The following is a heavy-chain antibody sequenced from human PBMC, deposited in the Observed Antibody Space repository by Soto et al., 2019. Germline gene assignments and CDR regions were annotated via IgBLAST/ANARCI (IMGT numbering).Heavy chain of an antibody. V-gene: IGHV3-33*01. D-gene: IGHD3-10*01. CDR2: IWYDGSNK. CDR1: GFTFSSYG. Sequence: GGSLRLSCAASGFTFSSYGMHWVRQAPGKGLEWVAVIWYDGSNKYYADSVKGRFTISRDNSKNTLYLQMNSLRAEDAAVYYCAGDRAGYCGSGSPDAFDIWGQGTMVTVSS. CDR3: AGDRAGYCGSGSPDAFDI. J-gene: IGHJ3*02.